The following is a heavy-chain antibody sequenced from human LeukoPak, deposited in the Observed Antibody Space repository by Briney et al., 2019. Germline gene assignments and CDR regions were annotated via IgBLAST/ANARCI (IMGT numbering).Heavy chain of an antibody. CDR2: ISGSGGTT. Sequence: GGSLRLSCAASGFTFSSYAMSWVRQAPGKGLEWVSVISGSGGTTYYADSVKGRFTISRDNSKGTLYLQMNSLRAEDTAVYYCARMNYISSGWGAPFDYWGQGTLVTVSS. D-gene: IGHD1-7*01. J-gene: IGHJ4*02. CDR1: GFTFSSYA. CDR3: ARMNYISSGWGAPFDY. V-gene: IGHV3-23*01.